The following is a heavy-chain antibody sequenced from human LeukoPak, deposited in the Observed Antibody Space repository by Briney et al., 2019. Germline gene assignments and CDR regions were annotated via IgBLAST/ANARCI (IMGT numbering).Heavy chain of an antibody. D-gene: IGHD2-2*02. J-gene: IGHJ3*02. CDR1: GFTFSDYY. CDR2: INWNGGST. Sequence: RAGGSLRLSCAASGFTFSDYYMSWIRQAPGKGLEWVSGINWNGGSTGYADSVKGRFTISRDNAKNSLYLQMNSLRAEDTALYYCARRDIVVVPAAIFGAFDIWGQGTMVTVSS. V-gene: IGHV3-20*04. CDR3: ARRDIVVVPAAIFGAFDI.